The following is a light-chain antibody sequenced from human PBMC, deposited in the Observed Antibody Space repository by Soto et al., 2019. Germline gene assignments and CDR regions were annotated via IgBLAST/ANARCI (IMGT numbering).Light chain of an antibody. CDR3: QQYHIWYT. CDR2: GAS. Sequence: EIVVTQSPATLSLSPGERAILSCRASQSVSINLAWFQQKPGQAPRLLIYGASTRATGIPARFSGSGSGTEFTLTISSPQSEDFAVYYCQQYHIWYTFGQGTELEIK. CDR1: QSVSIN. V-gene: IGKV3-15*01. J-gene: IGKJ2*01.